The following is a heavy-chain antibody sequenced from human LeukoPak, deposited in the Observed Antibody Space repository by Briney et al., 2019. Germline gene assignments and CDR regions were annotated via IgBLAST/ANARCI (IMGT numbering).Heavy chain of an antibody. Sequence: ASVKVSCKASGYTFTGYYMLWVRQAPGQGLEWMGWLNPNSGGTNYAQKFQGRVTMTRDTSISTAYMELSRLRSDDTAVYYCARRVKDRDGYNFHYFDYWGQGTLVTVSS. J-gene: IGHJ4*02. CDR2: LNPNSGGT. D-gene: IGHD5-24*01. V-gene: IGHV1-2*02. CDR1: GYTFTGYY. CDR3: ARRVKDRDGYNFHYFDY.